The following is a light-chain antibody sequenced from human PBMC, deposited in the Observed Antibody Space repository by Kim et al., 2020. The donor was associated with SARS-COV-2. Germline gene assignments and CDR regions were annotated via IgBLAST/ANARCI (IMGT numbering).Light chain of an antibody. CDR2: AAS. J-gene: IGKJ4*01. CDR1: QTVNTN. CDR3: QQYNHGRPVT. V-gene: IGKV3-15*01. Sequence: IIVTQSPAPLSASPGERVTLSCRASQTVNTNVAWYQQKPGQSPRLLMFAASTRATGIPARFSGSGSGTEYTLTIDSLQPEDSAVYYCQQYNHGRPVTFGGGTKVDIK.